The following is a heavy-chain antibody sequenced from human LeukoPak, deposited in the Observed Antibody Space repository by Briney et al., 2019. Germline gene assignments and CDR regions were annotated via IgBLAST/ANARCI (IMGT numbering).Heavy chain of an antibody. CDR3: ARGPHTSSWCKHAFDI. CDR1: GYTFSSYY. V-gene: IGHV1-46*01. D-gene: IGHD6-13*01. Sequence: ASVKVSCKASGYTFSSYYMHWVRQAPGQGLEWMGIINPSGGSTSYAQKFQGRVTMTRDTSTSTVYMELSSLRSEDTAVYYCARGPHTSSWCKHAFDIWAQGTMVTVSS. CDR2: INPSGGST. J-gene: IGHJ3*02.